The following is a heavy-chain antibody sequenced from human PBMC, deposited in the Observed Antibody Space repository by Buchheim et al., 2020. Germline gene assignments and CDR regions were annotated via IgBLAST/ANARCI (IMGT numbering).Heavy chain of an antibody. Sequence: QVQVVQSGAEVKKPGASVKVSCKSSGYTFTDDYIHWVRQAPGQGLEWMGWIDPDSGDTKYAQKFQGRVTMTRDTSTSTAYTEVTSLRSDDTAVYYCARARYCSSTYCYGSYGLDVWGQGTT. CDR1: GYTFTDDY. CDR2: IDPDSGDT. J-gene: IGHJ6*02. CDR3: ARARYCSSTYCYGSYGLDV. V-gene: IGHV1-2*02. D-gene: IGHD2-2*01.